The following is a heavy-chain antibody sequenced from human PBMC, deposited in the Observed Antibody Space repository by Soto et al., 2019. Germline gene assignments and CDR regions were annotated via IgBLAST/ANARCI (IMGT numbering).Heavy chain of an antibody. J-gene: IGHJ4*02. V-gene: IGHV1-46*01. CDR1: GYTFTSYY. D-gene: IGHD6-19*01. CDR3: ARVQYSSGWYAFDY. Sequence: ASVKVSCKASGYTFTSYYMNWVRQAPGQGLEWMGIINPSDGSTSYAQKLQGRVTMTTDTSTSTAYMELRSLRSDDTTVYYCARVQYSSGWYAFDYWGQGTLVTVSS. CDR2: INPSDGST.